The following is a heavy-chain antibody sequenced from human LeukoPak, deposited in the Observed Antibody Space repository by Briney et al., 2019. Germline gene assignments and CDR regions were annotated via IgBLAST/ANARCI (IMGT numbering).Heavy chain of an antibody. CDR1: GYTFTSYA. CDR3: ARESHETREDY. J-gene: IGHJ4*02. Sequence: GASVKVSCKASGYTFTSYAMHWVRQAPGQRLEWMGWISANNGDTGYPPKLQDRVTMTTDTYTSTAYMELRSLRSDDTAMYYCARESHETREDYWGQGTLVTVSS. D-gene: IGHD1-1*01. CDR2: ISANNGDT. V-gene: IGHV1-18*01.